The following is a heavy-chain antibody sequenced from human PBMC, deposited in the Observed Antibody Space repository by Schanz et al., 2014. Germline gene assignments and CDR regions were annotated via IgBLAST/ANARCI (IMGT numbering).Heavy chain of an antibody. J-gene: IGHJ3*02. CDR1: GGSISSGSYY. CDR2: IYTSGST. V-gene: IGHV4-61*02. CDR3: AANMVQGTISDAFDI. Sequence: QVQLQESGPGLVKPSQTLSLTCTVSGGSISSGSYYWSWIRQPAGKGLDWIGRIYTSGSTNYNPSLKSRVPIPEATSKTQIALNRLSSAAADTAVYYCAANMVQGTISDAFDIWGQGTMVTVSS. D-gene: IGHD3-10*01.